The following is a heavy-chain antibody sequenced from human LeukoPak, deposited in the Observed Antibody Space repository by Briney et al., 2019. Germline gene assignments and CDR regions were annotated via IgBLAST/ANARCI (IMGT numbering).Heavy chain of an antibody. CDR1: GFTLSSSP. CDR2: ISSNGGDT. J-gene: IGHJ4*02. CDR3: ARVRSYDSDVYYYYY. V-gene: IGHV3-64*01. Sequence: PGGSLRLSCVGSGFTLSSSPMDRVRQAPGKGLEYVSAISSNGGDTYYTNSVKGRFTISRDNAKNTLYLQMGSLRAEDMAVYYCARVRSYDSDVYYYYYLGQGTLVTVSS. D-gene: IGHD3-22*01.